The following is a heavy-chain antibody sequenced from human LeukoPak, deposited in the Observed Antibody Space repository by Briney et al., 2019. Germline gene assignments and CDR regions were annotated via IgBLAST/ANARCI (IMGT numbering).Heavy chain of an antibody. D-gene: IGHD5-18*01. J-gene: IGHJ4*02. Sequence: GGSLRLSCAASGFTFSSYSMNWVRQAPGKGLEWVSSIGSSSSYIYYADSVKGRFTISRDNAKNSLYLQMNSLRAEDTAVYYCARDRYSYGQYFDYWGQGTLVTVSS. CDR2: IGSSSSYI. CDR3: ARDRYSYGQYFDY. V-gene: IGHV3-21*01. CDR1: GFTFSSYS.